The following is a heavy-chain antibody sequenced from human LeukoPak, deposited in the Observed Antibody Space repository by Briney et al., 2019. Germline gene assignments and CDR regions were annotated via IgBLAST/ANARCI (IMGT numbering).Heavy chain of an antibody. CDR2: MNPNSGNT. J-gene: IGHJ4*02. D-gene: IGHD3-10*01. CDR1: GYIFTSYY. V-gene: IGHV1-8*02. Sequence: ASVKVSCKASGYIFTSYYIHWVRQAPGQGLEWMGWMNPNSGNTGYAQKFQGRVNMTRNTSISTAYMELSSLRSEDTAVYYCTGSFGELTFFDYWGQGTLVTVSS. CDR3: TGSFGELTFFDY.